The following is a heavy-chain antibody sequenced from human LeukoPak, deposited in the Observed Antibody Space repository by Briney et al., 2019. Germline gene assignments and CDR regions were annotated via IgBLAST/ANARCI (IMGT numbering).Heavy chain of an antibody. CDR2: ISSSGVI. D-gene: IGHD3-3*01. CDR3: ASDRLEWFLGDDYFDY. Sequence: GGSLRLSCAASGFTFNSYNMNWVRQAPGKGLEWLSYISSSGVIYYADSVKGRFTISRDNAKNSLFLQMNSLRVEDTAVYYCASDRLEWFLGDDYFDYWGQGTLVTVSS. CDR1: GFTFNSYN. V-gene: IGHV3-69-1*01. J-gene: IGHJ4*02.